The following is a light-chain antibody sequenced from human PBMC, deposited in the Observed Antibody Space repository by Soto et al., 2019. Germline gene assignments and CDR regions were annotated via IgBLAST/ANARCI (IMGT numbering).Light chain of an antibody. Sequence: QSELTQPPSVSAAPGQKVTMSCSGGSSTIGNYYVSWHQQLPGTAPKLLIYENDKRPSGIPDRFSGSKSGTSATLGITGLQTGDEADYYCGTWDSSLSIFVFGTGTKVTVL. CDR3: GTWDSSLSIFV. V-gene: IGLV1-51*02. CDR1: SSTIGNYY. J-gene: IGLJ1*01. CDR2: END.